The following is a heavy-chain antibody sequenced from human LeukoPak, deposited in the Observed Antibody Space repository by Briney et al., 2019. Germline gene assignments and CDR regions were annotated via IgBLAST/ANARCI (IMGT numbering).Heavy chain of an antibody. D-gene: IGHD6-13*01. CDR1: GFTFSSYS. CDR3: ARDREASSSWYGRYYFDY. CDR2: ISSSSSYI. J-gene: IGHJ4*02. Sequence: GSLRLSCAASGFTFSSYSMNWVRQAPGKGLEWVSSISSSSSYIYYADSVKGRFTISRDNAKNSLYLQMNSLRAEDTAVYYCARDREASSSWYGRYYFDYWGQGTLVTVSS. V-gene: IGHV3-21*01.